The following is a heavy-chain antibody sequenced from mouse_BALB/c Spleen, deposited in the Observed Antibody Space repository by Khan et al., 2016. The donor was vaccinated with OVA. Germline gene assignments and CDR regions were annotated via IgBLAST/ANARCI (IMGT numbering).Heavy chain of an antibody. CDR3: SRSNGNYWFAY. D-gene: IGHD2-1*01. V-gene: IGHV9-3-1*01. Sequence: QIQLVQSGPELKKPGETVKISCKASGYTLTNYGMNWVKQAPGKDLKWMGWINTYTGGATYADDFKGRFAFSLEPSASTAYLQINNLKNEDTATDFCSRSNGNYWFAYWCQGTLVTVSA. CDR1: GYTLTNYG. J-gene: IGHJ3*01. CDR2: INTYTGGA.